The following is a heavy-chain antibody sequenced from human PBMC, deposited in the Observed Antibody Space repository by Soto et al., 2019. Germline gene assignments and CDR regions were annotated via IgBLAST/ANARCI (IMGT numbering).Heavy chain of an antibody. V-gene: IGHV3-72*01. CDR1: VLTFSDQY. D-gene: IGHD2-2*01. J-gene: IGHJ5*02. CDR2: TRNKANSYTT. CDR3: ARVVGYCSSTTCSNWFDP. Sequence: PRGSLLLFCATSVLTFSDQYMYGVGQAPGKGPDLVGRTRNKANSYTTEYAASVKGRFTISRDDSKNSLYLQMNRLKTEDTAVYYGARVVGYCSSTTCSNWFDPWGQGTMVTVSS.